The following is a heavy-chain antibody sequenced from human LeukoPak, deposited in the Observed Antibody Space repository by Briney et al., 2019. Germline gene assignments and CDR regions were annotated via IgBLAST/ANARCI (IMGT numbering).Heavy chain of an antibody. CDR1: GGSISSGGYY. J-gene: IGHJ4*02. D-gene: IGHD3-10*01. V-gene: IGHV4-31*03. CDR2: IYYSGST. Sequence: PSETLSLTCTVSGGSISSGGYYWSWIRQHPGKGLEWIGYIYYSGSTYYNPSLKSRVTISVDTSKNQFSLELSSVTAADTAVYYCARVHYGSGSYYKGGPDYWGQGTLVTVSS. CDR3: ARVHYGSGSYYKGGPDY.